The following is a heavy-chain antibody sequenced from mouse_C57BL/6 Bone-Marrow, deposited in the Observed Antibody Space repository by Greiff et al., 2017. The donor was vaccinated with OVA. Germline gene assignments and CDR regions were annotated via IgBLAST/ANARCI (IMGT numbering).Heavy chain of an antibody. CDR3: ARHGDYGSFFDY. CDR2: ISSGGSYT. D-gene: IGHD1-1*01. J-gene: IGHJ2*01. CDR1: GFTFSSYG. V-gene: IGHV5-6*01. Sequence: DVLLVESGGDLVKPGGSLKLSCAASGFTFSSYGMSWVRQTPDKRLEWVATISSGGSYTYYPDSVQGRFTISRDNAKNTLYLQMSSLKSEDTAMYYCARHGDYGSFFDYWGQGTTLTVSS.